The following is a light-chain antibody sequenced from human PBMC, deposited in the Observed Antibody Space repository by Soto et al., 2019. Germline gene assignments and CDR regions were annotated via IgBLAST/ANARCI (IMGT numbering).Light chain of an antibody. J-gene: IGLJ1*01. Sequence: QSVLTQPASVSGSPGQSITISCSGTSSDVGGYNYVSWYQQHPGKAPKLMIYEVTNRPSGVSNRFSGSKSGNTASLTISGLQDEDAADYYCSSYTSSSTLDVFGSGTTLTVL. V-gene: IGLV2-14*01. CDR3: SSYTSSSTLDV. CDR1: SSDVGGYNY. CDR2: EVT.